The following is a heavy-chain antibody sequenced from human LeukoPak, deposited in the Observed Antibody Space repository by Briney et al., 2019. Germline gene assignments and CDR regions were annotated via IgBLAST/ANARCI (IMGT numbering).Heavy chain of an antibody. CDR3: ARDLGGYNQDY. CDR1: GVSISSGDYY. D-gene: IGHD5-24*01. V-gene: IGHV4-30-4*08. Sequence: SETLSLTCTVSGVSISSGDYYWSWIRQPPGKGLEWIGYIYYSGSTNYNPSLKSRVTISLDTSKNQFSLKVISVTAADTAVYYCARDLGGYNQDYWGQGTLVTVSS. J-gene: IGHJ4*02. CDR2: IYYSGST.